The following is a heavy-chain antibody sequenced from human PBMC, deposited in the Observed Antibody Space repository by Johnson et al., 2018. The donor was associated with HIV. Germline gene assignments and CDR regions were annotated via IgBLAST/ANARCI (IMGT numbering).Heavy chain of an antibody. Sequence: QVQLVESGGGVVQPGRSLRLSCAASGFTFSSYGMHWVRQAPGKGLEWVAVVSYDESNKYYVDSVKGRFTISRDNAKNTLYLQMNSLRAEDTAVYYCAREDYHRALDVWGQGTMVTVSS. CDR2: VSYDESNK. V-gene: IGHV3-30*03. D-gene: IGHD4-11*01. CDR1: GFTFSSYG. CDR3: AREDYHRALDV. J-gene: IGHJ3*01.